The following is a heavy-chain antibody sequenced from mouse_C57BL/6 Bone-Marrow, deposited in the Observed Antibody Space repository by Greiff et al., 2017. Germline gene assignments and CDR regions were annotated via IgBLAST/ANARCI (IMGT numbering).Heavy chain of an antibody. J-gene: IGHJ2*01. Sequence: EVQLQQSGPVLVKPGASVKMSCKASGYTFTDYYMNWVKQSHGKSLEWIGVINPYNGGTSYNQKFKGKATLTVDKSSSTAYMELNSLTSEDSAVYYCARGYYYGSSCYFDYWGQGTTLTVSS. CDR1: GYTFTDYY. V-gene: IGHV1-19*01. D-gene: IGHD1-1*01. CDR3: ARGYYYGSSCYFDY. CDR2: INPYNGGT.